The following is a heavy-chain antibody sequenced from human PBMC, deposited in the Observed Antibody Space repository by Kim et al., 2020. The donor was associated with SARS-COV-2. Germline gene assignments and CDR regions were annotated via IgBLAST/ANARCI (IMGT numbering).Heavy chain of an antibody. J-gene: IGHJ4*02. Sequence: GGSLRLSCAASGFTFSNAWMSWVRQAPGKGLEWVGRIKSKTDGGTTDYAAPVKGRFTISRDDSKNTLYLQMNSLKTEDTAVYYCTTDLLYDCYSCDYWGQGTLVTVSS. CDR1: GFTFSNAW. CDR2: IKSKTDGGTT. D-gene: IGHD2-21*02. V-gene: IGHV3-15*01. CDR3: TTDLLYDCYSCDY.